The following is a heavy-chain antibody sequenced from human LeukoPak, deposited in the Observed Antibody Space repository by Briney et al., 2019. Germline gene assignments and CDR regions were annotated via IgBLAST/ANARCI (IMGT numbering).Heavy chain of an antibody. CDR2: IKSKTDGGTT. Sequence: GGSLRLSCAASGFTFSMYWMSWVRQAPGKGLEWVGRIKSKTDGGTTDYAAPVKGRFTISRDDSKNTLYLQMNSLKTEDTAVYYCTTTTDYVAEIDYWGQGTLVTVSS. CDR1: GFTFSMYW. V-gene: IGHV3-15*01. J-gene: IGHJ4*02. D-gene: IGHD4-17*01. CDR3: TTTTDYVAEIDY.